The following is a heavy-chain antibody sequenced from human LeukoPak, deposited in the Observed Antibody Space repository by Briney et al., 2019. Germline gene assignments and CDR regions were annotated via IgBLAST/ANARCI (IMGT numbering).Heavy chain of an antibody. J-gene: IGHJ3*02. CDR2: IYYSGSI. Sequence: SETLSLTCTVSGDSIGSSSYFWGWMRQPPGKGLEWIATIYYSGSIYYNPSLKSRVTISVDTSKNQFSLKLSSVTAADTAMFYCAGHGPRDPYYYDSGGYYYPFDIWGQGTMVTVSS. CDR3: AGHGPRDPYYYDSGGYYYPFDI. D-gene: IGHD3-22*01. V-gene: IGHV4-39*01. CDR1: GDSIGSSSYF.